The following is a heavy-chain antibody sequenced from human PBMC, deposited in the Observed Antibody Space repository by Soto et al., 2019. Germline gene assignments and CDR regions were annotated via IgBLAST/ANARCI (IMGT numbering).Heavy chain of an antibody. CDR1: GSTCSSYA. V-gene: IGHV3-23*01. CDR2: ISGSGGST. D-gene: IGHD6-13*01. CDR3: AKDVEKQQLDYHIDN. J-gene: IGHJ4*02. Sequence: GGFVRLSCAESGSTCSSYAMSRVRQAPGKGLEWLSAISGSGGSTYYADSVKGWFTISRDNSKNTLYLQIYSLRAYDTTIYYCAKDVEKQQLDYHIDNWGQGALVTVSS.